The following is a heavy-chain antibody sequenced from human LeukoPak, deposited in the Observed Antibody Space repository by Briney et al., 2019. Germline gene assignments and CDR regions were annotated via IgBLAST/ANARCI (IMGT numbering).Heavy chain of an antibody. CDR2: ISYDGSNK. V-gene: IGHV3-30-3*01. CDR1: GFTFSSYA. D-gene: IGHD6-19*01. CDR3: ARDPGIAVAQYNWFDP. J-gene: IGHJ5*02. Sequence: GGSLRLSCAASGFTFSSYAMHWVRQAPGKGLEWVAVISYDGSNKYYADSVKGRFTISRDNSKNTLYLQMNSLRAEDTAVYYCARDPGIAVAQYNWFDPWGQGTLVTVSS.